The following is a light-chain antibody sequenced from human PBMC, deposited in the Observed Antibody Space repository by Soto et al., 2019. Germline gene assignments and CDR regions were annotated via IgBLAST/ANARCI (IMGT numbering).Light chain of an antibody. CDR1: SSDVGGYNY. CDR2: DVS. Sequence: QSALTQPASVSGSPGQSITISCTGTSSDVGGYNYVSWYQPHPGKAPKLMIYDVSNRASGVSNRFSDSKSGNTASLTISGLQAEDEADYYCSSYTSSSTVVFGGGTKLTVL. V-gene: IGLV2-14*01. CDR3: SSYTSSSTVV. J-gene: IGLJ2*01.